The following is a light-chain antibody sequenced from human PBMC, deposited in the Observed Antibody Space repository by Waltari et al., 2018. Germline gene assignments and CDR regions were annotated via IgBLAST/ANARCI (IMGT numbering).Light chain of an antibody. V-gene: IGLV5-45*02. CDR2: YKSDSDK. J-gene: IGLJ3*02. CDR1: SGINVGTYR. Sequence: QAVLTQPSSLSASPGASASLTCTLRSGINVGTYRIYWYQQKPGSPPQYLLRYKSDSDKQPGSGVPSRFSGSKDASANAGILIIAGLQSEDEADYYCMIWHSSAWVFGGGTKLTVL. CDR3: MIWHSSAWV.